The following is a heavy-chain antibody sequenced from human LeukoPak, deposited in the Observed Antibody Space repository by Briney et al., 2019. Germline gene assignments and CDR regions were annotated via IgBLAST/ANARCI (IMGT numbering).Heavy chain of an antibody. V-gene: IGHV4-34*01. D-gene: IGHD5-18*01. CDR1: GGSFSGYY. CDR2: INHSGST. Sequence: SETLSLTCAVYGGSFSGYYWSWIRQPPGKGLEWIGEINHSGSTNYNPSLKSRVTISVDTSKNQFSLKLSSVTAADTAVYYCARRELLGYSYGLRTFNIWGQGTTVTVSS. CDR3: ARRELLGYSYGLRTFNI. J-gene: IGHJ3*02.